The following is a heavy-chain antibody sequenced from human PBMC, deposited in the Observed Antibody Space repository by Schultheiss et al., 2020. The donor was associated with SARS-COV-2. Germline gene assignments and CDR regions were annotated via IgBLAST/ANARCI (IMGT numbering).Heavy chain of an antibody. J-gene: IGHJ6*02. D-gene: IGHD3-10*01. CDR1: GYTFTSYG. CDR2: ISAYNGNT. Sequence: GESLKISCKASGYTFTSYGISWVRQAPGQGLEWMGWISAYNGNTNYAQKLQGRVTMTTDTSTSTAYMELRSLRSEDTAVYYCARDRGENSYGMDVWGQGTTVTVSS. CDR3: ARDRGENSYGMDV. V-gene: IGHV1-18*01.